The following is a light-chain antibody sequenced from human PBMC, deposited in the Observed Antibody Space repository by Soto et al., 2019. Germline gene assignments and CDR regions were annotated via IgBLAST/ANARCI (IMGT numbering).Light chain of an antibody. Sequence: ETAFTQSPGALSLSPGERATLSCRASQSVGSSHLAWYQQKPGQAPRLLIYGASSRATGIPDRFSGSGSGTDFTLTISRLEPEDFAVYYCQQYGRAPWTFGQGTKVDIK. V-gene: IGKV3-20*01. CDR3: QQYGRAPWT. J-gene: IGKJ1*01. CDR2: GAS. CDR1: QSVGSSH.